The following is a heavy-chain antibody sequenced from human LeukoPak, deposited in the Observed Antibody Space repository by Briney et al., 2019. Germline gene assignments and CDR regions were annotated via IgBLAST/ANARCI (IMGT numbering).Heavy chain of an antibody. CDR3: ASQSRSPRYSGYDFDLSAFY. D-gene: IGHD5-12*01. CDR1: GGSFSGYY. V-gene: IGHV4-34*01. Sequence: PSETLSLTCAVYGGSFSGYYWSWIRQPPGKGLEWIGEINHSGSTNYNPSLKSRVTISVDTSKNQFSLKLSSVTAADTAVYYCASQSRSPRYSGYDFDLSAFYWGQGTLVTVSS. CDR2: INHSGST. J-gene: IGHJ4*02.